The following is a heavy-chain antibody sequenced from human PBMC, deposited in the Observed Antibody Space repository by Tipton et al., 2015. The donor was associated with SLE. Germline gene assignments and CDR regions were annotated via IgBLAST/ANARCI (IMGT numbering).Heavy chain of an antibody. Sequence: TLSLTCAVYGGSFSGYYWGWIRQPPGKGLEWIGSIYYSGSTYYNPSLKSRVTISVDTSKNQFSLKLSSVTAADTAVYYCARVRGTYYDFWSGYYSDAFDIWGQGTMVTVSS. J-gene: IGHJ3*02. CDR2: IYYSGST. CDR1: GGSFSGYY. D-gene: IGHD3-3*01. CDR3: ARVRGTYYDFWSGYYSDAFDI. V-gene: IGHV4-34*01.